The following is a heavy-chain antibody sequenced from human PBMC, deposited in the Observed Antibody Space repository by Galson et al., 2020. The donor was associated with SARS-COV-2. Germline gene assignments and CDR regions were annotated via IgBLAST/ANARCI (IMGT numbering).Heavy chain of an antibody. CDR1: GFTFTDYW. Sequence: GGSMRLSCAVSGFTFTDYWMSWVRQAPGKGMEWVANIRGDGSETNYVDSVKGRFSISRDNAVDTLYLQMNSLRVEDTAVYYCTREGWQGGYWGQGTRVTVSS. V-gene: IGHV3-7*01. D-gene: IGHD6-19*01. CDR3: TREGWQGGY. CDR2: IRGDGSET. J-gene: IGHJ4*02.